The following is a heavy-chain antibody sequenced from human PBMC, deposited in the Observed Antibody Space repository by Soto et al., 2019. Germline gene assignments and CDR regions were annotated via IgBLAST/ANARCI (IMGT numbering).Heavy chain of an antibody. D-gene: IGHD2-2*01. Sequence: ASVKVSCKASGFTFSDYYMHWVREAPGQGLEWVGWLNPKSGGTTYAQKFQGRLTLSRDTSINTAYMELSRLSIDDTALYYCARERYQVLSDGMDVWGQGTTVTVSS. CDR1: GFTFSDYY. CDR3: ARERYQVLSDGMDV. J-gene: IGHJ6*02. V-gene: IGHV1-2*02. CDR2: LNPKSGGT.